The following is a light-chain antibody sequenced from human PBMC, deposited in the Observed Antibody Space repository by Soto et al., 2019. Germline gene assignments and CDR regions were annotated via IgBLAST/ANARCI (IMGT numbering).Light chain of an antibody. V-gene: IGKV2-28*01. J-gene: IGKJ5*01. CDR1: QSLLHSNGYNY. CDR3: MQALQSPIT. Sequence: DIVMTQSPLSLPVTPGEPASISCRSSQSLLHSNGYNYLDWYLQKPGQSPQLLIYLGSNRASRVRARVSGSGSGTDFTLKISRVEAEDVEVYYCMQALQSPITFGQGTRLEIK. CDR2: LGS.